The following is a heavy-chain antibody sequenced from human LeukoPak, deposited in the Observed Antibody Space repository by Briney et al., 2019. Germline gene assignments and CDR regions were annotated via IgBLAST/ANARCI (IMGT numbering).Heavy chain of an antibody. J-gene: IGHJ4*02. CDR1: GGSITSHY. Sequence: PSETLSLTYTVSGGSITSHYWSWIRQPPGKGRACIGYIYYSGSTDSNPSLKSRVTIPVGTSKTQSSLKLSSVTAADTAVYYCARGPPLAVTSYRGYYFDYWGQGTLVTVSS. D-gene: IGHD4-17*01. CDR2: IYYSGST. CDR3: ARGPPLAVTSYRGYYFDY. V-gene: IGHV4-59*11.